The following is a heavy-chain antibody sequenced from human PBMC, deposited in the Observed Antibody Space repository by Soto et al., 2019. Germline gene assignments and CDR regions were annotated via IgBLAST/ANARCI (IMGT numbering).Heavy chain of an antibody. J-gene: IGHJ6*02. CDR3: ARHNYHSGMDV. V-gene: IGHV1-18*01. CDR1: GYTFTSYF. CDR2: ISAYKGNT. Sequence: QAQLVQSGGEVKKPGASVKVSCKTSGYTFTSYFITWVRQAPGQGLEWVGWISAYKGNTNYGKMPQGRVTTTTDTSTRTGYLELRSLGSDDTAVYFCARHNYHSGMDVWGQGTTVTVSS.